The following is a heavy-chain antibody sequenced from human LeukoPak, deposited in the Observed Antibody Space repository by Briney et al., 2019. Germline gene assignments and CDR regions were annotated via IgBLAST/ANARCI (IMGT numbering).Heavy chain of an antibody. CDR1: GYSFTSYW. Sequence: GESLKISCKGSGYSFTSYWIGWVRQMPGKGLEWMGIIYPGDSDTRYSPSFQGQVTISADKSISTAYLQWSSLKASDTAMYYCARRPISSGYDSSGYYPDYWGQGTLVTVSS. CDR3: ARRPISSGYDSSGYYPDY. V-gene: IGHV5-51*01. D-gene: IGHD3-22*01. CDR2: IYPGDSDT. J-gene: IGHJ4*02.